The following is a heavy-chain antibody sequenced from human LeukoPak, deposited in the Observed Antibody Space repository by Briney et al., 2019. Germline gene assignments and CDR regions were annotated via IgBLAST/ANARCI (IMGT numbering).Heavy chain of an antibody. CDR1: GYTFTSYG. CDR2: IGPYNGNT. V-gene: IGHV1-18*01. Sequence: ASVKVSCKASGYTFTSYGISWVRQAPGQGLEWVGWIGPYNGNTNYVQKLQGRVTMTTDTSTNTAYMELRSLGSDDTAIYYCARGGGSSSSGIDYWGQGTLVTVSS. CDR3: ARGGGSSSSGIDY. J-gene: IGHJ4*02. D-gene: IGHD6-6*01.